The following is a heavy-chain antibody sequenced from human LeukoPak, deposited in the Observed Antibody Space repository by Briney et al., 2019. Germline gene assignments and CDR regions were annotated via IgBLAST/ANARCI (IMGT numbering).Heavy chain of an antibody. D-gene: IGHD3-22*01. CDR2: IYPGDSDT. Sequence: GESLKISCKGFGYSFANYWIAWVRQMPGKGLEWMGIIYPGDSDTRHSPSFQGQVTISADKSINTAYLQWSSLKASDTATYYCARRYDNTGYYVYWGQGTLVTVSS. J-gene: IGHJ4*02. CDR1: GYSFANYW. V-gene: IGHV5-51*01. CDR3: ARRYDNTGYYVY.